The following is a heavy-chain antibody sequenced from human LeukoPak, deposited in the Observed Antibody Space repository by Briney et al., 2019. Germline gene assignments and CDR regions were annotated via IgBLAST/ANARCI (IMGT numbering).Heavy chain of an antibody. CDR3: ARDPVNCSGGSCYSVLDY. CDR2: IWNDGSNK. D-gene: IGHD2-15*01. CDR1: GFTFSSYG. J-gene: IGHJ4*02. Sequence: PGGSLRLSCAASGFTFSSYGMHWVRQAPGKGLEWVAVIWNDGSNKYYADSVKGRFTISRDNSKNTLYLQMNSLRAEDTAVYYCARDPVNCSGGSCYSVLDYWGQGTLVTVSS. V-gene: IGHV3-33*01.